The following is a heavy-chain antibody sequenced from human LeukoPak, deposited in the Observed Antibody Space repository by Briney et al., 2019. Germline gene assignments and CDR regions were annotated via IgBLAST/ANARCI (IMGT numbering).Heavy chain of an antibody. V-gene: IGHV4-4*07. CDR3: AREGSGSYLGYYYYMAV. D-gene: IGHD3-10*01. CDR2: INTSGST. Sequence: PSETLSLTCTVSGGSISSYYYSWIRQPAGKGLEWIGRINTSGSTNYNPSLKSRVTISADKSKKQFSLRLTSVTAADTAVYYCAREGSGSYLGYYYYMAVWGTGTTVTVSS. CDR1: GGSISSYY. J-gene: IGHJ6*03.